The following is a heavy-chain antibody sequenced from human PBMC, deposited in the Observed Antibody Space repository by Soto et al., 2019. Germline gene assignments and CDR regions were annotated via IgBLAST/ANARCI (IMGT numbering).Heavy chain of an antibody. J-gene: IGHJ6*02. CDR3: ARPGVVPAASYYYGMDV. D-gene: IGHD2-2*01. CDR2: IDPSDSYT. CDR1: GYSFTSYW. Sequence: GESLKISCKGSGYSFTSYWISWVHQMPGKGLEWMGRIDPSDSYTNYSPSFQGHVTISADKSISTAYLQWSSLKASDTAMYYCARPGVVPAASYYYGMDVWGQGTTVTVSS. V-gene: IGHV5-10-1*01.